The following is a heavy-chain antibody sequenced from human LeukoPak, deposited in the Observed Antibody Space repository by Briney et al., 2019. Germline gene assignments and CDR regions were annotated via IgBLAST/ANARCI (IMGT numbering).Heavy chain of an antibody. D-gene: IGHD3-3*01. CDR1: GYIFTVYH. CDR3: VRGSFGVVTAFDY. Sequence: ASVKVSCKATGYIFTVYHIHWVRQAPGQEPEWMGRITPDSGDTNYALQFQGRVTMTRDTSINTAYMDLSRLTSDDTAVYYCVRGSFGVVTAFDYWGQGTLVTVSS. V-gene: IGHV1-2*06. CDR2: ITPDSGDT. J-gene: IGHJ4*02.